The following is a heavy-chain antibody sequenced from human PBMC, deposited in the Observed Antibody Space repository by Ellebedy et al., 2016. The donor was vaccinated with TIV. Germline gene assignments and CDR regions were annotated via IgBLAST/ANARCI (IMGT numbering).Heavy chain of an antibody. CDR3: ASRGETWRAFDP. CDR1: GFTVTNNY. CDR2: RYSGGSK. D-gene: IGHD3-16*01. Sequence: GESLKISCAASGFTVTNNYMTWVRQAPGKGLEWVSLRYSGGSKRYADSVKGRFTLARDNPKKMLYLQMNRLRADDTAVYYCASRGETWRAFDPWGQGTLVTVSS. J-gene: IGHJ5*02. V-gene: IGHV3-53*01.